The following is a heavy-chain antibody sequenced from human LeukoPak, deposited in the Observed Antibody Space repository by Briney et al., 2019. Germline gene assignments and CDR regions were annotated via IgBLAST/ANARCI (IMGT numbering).Heavy chain of an antibody. CDR1: SGSFSDYY. CDR2: NNHSGST. J-gene: IGHJ4*02. V-gene: IGHV4-34*01. CDR3: ARRGWTPGRTFDY. D-gene: IGHD2-15*01. Sequence: PSETLSLTCAVYSGSFSDYYWNGIRQPPEKGLEWIGENNHSGSTNYNPSLKSRVTISVDTSKNQFSLNLNSVTAAETAVYYCARRGWTPGRTFDYWGQGTLVTVSS.